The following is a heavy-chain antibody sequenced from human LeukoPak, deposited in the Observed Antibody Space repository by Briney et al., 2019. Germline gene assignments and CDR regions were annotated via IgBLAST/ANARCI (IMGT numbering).Heavy chain of an antibody. J-gene: IGHJ6*02. CDR3: AKGLWGAYYYGMDV. D-gene: IGHD3-16*01. V-gene: IGHV3-23*01. CDR1: GFTFSNYA. CDR2: ISGSGVTT. Sequence: GGSLRLSCAPSGFTFSNYAMSWFRQAPGKGLEWVSVISGSGVTTDYADSVMGRSTISRDNSRNALYLQLDSLRAEDTAIYFCAKGLWGAYYYGMDVWGQGTTVTVSS.